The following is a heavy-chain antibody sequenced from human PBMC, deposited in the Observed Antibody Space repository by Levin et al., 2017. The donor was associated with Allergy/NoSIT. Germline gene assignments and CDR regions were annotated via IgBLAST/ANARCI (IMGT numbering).Heavy chain of an antibody. J-gene: IGHJ1*01. Sequence: ETLSLTCAASGFTFSSYAMSWVRQAPGKGLEWVSVISGSGGGTYYADSVKGRFIISRDNSKNTLYLQMNSLRAEDTAEYFCAKDKTITAAGSDLYFHYWGQGTLVTVSS. CDR3: AKDKTITAAGSDLYFHY. D-gene: IGHD6-13*01. CDR1: GFTFSSYA. V-gene: IGHV3-23*01. CDR2: ISGSGGGT.